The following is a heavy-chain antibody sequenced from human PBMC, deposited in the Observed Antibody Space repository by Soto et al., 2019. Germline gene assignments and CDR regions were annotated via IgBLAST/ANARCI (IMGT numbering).Heavy chain of an antibody. D-gene: IGHD2-15*01. CDR3: ARQSKVVVVAAAPRSYGMDV. Sequence: GESLKISCKGSGYSFTSYWIGWVRQMPGKGLEWMGIIYPGDSDTRYSPSFQGQVTISADKSISTAYLQWSSLKASDTAMYYCARQSKVVVVAAAPRSYGMDVWCQGPTVTVSS. CDR1: GYSFTSYW. CDR2: IYPGDSDT. V-gene: IGHV5-51*01. J-gene: IGHJ6*02.